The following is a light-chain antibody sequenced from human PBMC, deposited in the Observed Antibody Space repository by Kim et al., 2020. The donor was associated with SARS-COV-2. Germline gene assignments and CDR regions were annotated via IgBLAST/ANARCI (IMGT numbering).Light chain of an antibody. CDR3: QSADSSGTWV. Sequence: ELTQPPSVSVSPGQTARITCSGDALPKQYAYWYQQKPGQAPVLVIYKDSERPSGIPERFSGSSSGTTVTLTISGVQAEDEADYYCQSADSSGTWVFGG. CDR1: ALPKQY. J-gene: IGLJ3*02. V-gene: IGLV3-25*03. CDR2: KDS.